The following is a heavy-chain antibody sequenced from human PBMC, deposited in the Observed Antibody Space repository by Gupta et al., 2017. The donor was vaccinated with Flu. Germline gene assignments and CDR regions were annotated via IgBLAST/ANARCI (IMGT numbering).Heavy chain of an antibody. D-gene: IGHD2-2*01. CDR1: GFTFSKYG. CDR2: IWFDGSDK. J-gene: IGHJ4*02. CDR3: ARDYTTSWTPGV. Sequence: QVQLVESGGGVAQPGGSLRLPCAASGFTFSKYGMHWVRQAPGKGLEWVAAIWFDGSDKNCADSVKGRFTISRDNSMNTLSLQMNSLRPEDTAVYYCARDYTTSWTPGVWGQGTLITVSS. V-gene: IGHV3-33*01.